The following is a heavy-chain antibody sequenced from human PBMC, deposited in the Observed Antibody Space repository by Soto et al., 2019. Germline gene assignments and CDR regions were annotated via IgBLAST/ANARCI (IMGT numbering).Heavy chain of an antibody. V-gene: IGHV1-3*02. CDR3: ARLSYSAALDV. Sequence: QVQLVQSGAEVRTPGASVKISCKASGYTFRSHGVQWVRQAPGQRLEWVGWSNGGNGFTKYSQEFRDRVTITRDTAASTIYMELHSLTSDDTAVYYCARLSYSAALDVWGQGTTVTVSS. CDR1: GYTFRSHG. D-gene: IGHD4-4*01. CDR2: SNGGNGFT. J-gene: IGHJ6*02.